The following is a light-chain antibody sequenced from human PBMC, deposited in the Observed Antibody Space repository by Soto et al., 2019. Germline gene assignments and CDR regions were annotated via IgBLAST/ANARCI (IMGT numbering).Light chain of an antibody. CDR1: QSVSSIY. CDR2: GAS. Sequence: EIVLTQSPGTLSLSPGERATLSCRASQSVSSIYLAWYQQKPGQAPRLLIYGASNRATGIPDRFSGSGSGTDFTLTISRLEPEDFEVYYCQQYGSSPRTFGQGTKVEIK. J-gene: IGKJ1*01. CDR3: QQYGSSPRT. V-gene: IGKV3-20*01.